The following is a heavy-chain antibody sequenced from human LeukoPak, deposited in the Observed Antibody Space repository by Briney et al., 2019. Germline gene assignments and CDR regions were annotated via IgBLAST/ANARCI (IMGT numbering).Heavy chain of an antibody. D-gene: IGHD6-19*01. CDR1: GVSSNFDF. CDR3: ARGFIAVAGTALNWFDP. CDR2: IDQSGNT. V-gene: IGHV4-34*01. J-gene: IGHJ5*02. Sequence: PSETLSLTCAASGVSSNFDFWTWVRQFPGKGLEWIGEIDQSGNTNYNPPLKSRVTMSFDMSNNQFSLKLKSVNAADTAVYFCARGFIAVAGTALNWFDPWGPGTQVTVSS.